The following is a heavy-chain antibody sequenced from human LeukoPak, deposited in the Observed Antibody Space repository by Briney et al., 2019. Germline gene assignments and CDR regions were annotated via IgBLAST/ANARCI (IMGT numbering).Heavy chain of an antibody. CDR1: GFTFSDYY. CDR2: ISSGSIYT. D-gene: IGHD3-9*01. CDR3: ARKTGYSRANSFVL. Sequence: GGSLRLSCAASGFTFSDYYINWIRQAPGKGLEWLSYISSGSIYTNYADSVKGRFTISRDNAKNSLYLQMNSLRAEDTAVYYCARKTGYSRANSFVLWGQGTMVTVSS. J-gene: IGHJ3*01. V-gene: IGHV3-11*03.